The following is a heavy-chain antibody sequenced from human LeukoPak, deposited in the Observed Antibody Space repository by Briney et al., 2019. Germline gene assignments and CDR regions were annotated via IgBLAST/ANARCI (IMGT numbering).Heavy chain of an antibody. Sequence: PSQTLSLTCAVSGGSISSGGYSWSWIRRPPGKGLEWIGYIYHSGSTYYNPSLKSRVTISVDRSKNQFSLKLSSVTAADTAVYYCASTLSNYDRTLDYWGQGTLVTVSS. D-gene: IGHD3-22*01. J-gene: IGHJ4*02. CDR3: ASTLSNYDRTLDY. CDR1: GGSISSGGYS. CDR2: IYHSGST. V-gene: IGHV4-30-2*01.